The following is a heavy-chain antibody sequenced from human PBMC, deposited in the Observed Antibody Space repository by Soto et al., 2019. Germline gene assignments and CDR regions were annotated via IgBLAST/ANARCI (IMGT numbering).Heavy chain of an antibody. V-gene: IGHV4-59*12. Sequence: SETLSLTCTVSGGSISSYYWSWIRQPPGKGLEWIGYIYYSGSTNYNPSLKSRVTISVDTSKNQFSLKLSSVTAADTAVYYCAREEGDYGDPRGKYNWFVPWGQGTLVTVSS. CDR2: IYYSGST. D-gene: IGHD4-17*01. J-gene: IGHJ5*02. CDR1: GGSISSYY. CDR3: AREEGDYGDPRGKYNWFVP.